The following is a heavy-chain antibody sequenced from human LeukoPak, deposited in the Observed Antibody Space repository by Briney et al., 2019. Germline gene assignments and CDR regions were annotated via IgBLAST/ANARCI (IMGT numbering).Heavy chain of an antibody. CDR2: ISAYNGNT. D-gene: IGHD3-22*01. CDR1: GYTFTSYG. J-gene: IGHJ3*02. CDR3: ARDGGYYDSSGYYYGAFDI. Sequence: GASVKVSCKASGYTFTSYGISWVRQAPGQGLEWMGWISAYNGNTNYAQKLQGRVTMTTDTSTSTAYMELRSLRSDDTAVYYCARDGGYYDSSGYYYGAFDIWGQGTMVTVSS. V-gene: IGHV1-18*01.